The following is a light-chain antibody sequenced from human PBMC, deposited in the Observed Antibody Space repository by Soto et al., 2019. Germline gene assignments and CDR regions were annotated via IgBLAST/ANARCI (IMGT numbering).Light chain of an antibody. CDR2: GAS. CDR1: QSLDYN. V-gene: IGKV3-15*01. J-gene: IGKJ1*01. CDR3: QHYDDSTWT. Sequence: EIVMTQSPATLSVSLGERATLSCRAGQSLDYNLAWYQQKPGQAPRLLIYGASARATGVPARFSGSGSETEFTLTISSLGPEDFAVYYCQHYDDSTWTFGQGTKVEIK.